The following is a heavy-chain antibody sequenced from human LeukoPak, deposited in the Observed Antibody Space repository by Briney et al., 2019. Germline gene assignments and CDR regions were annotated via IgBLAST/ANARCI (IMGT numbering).Heavy chain of an antibody. CDR3: AKRGEWELGYVFDI. J-gene: IGHJ3*02. CDR1: GFTFSNAW. V-gene: IGHV3-23*01. CDR2: ITGYGAT. Sequence: GGSLRLSCAASGFTFSNAWMSWVRQAPGKGLEWVSTITGYGATFYADSVRGRFTIFRDNSKNTVYLQMNSLRAEDTAVYYCAKRGEWELGYVFDIWGQGTMVTVSS. D-gene: IGHD1-26*01.